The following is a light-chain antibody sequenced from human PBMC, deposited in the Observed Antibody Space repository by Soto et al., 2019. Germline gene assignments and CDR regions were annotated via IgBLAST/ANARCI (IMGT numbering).Light chain of an antibody. CDR3: QQYGSSPST. J-gene: IGKJ5*01. Sequence: EIVLTQSPGTLSFSPGEIATLSCMASQSVSSSYLAWYQQKPGQAPRLLIYGASSRATGIPDRFSGSGSGTDFTLTISRLEPEDFAVYYCQQYGSSPSTFGQGTRLEIK. CDR2: GAS. V-gene: IGKV3-20*01. CDR1: QSVSSSY.